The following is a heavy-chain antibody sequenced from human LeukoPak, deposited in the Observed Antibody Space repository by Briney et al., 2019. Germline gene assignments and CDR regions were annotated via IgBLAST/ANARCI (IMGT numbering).Heavy chain of an antibody. Sequence: SETLSLTCTVSGGSISSGDYCWSRIRPPPGKGLEWNVYIYYSGSTYYNPSLKSRVTISVDTSKNQFSLKLSSVTAADTAVYYFAREGYSGYGKGAFDIWGQGTMVTVSS. D-gene: IGHD5-12*01. J-gene: IGHJ3*02. CDR3: AREGYSGYGKGAFDI. CDR2: IYYSGST. CDR1: GGSISSGDYC. V-gene: IGHV4-30-4*01.